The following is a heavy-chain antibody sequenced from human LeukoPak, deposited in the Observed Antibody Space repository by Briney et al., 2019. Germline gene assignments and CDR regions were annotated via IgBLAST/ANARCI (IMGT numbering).Heavy chain of an antibody. CDR2: TYYRSTWYN. J-gene: IGHJ3*02. Sequence: SQTLSLTCAISGDSVSSNSVTWNWIRQSPSRGLEWLVRTYYRSTWYNDYAVSVRGRITVNPDTSKNQFSLHLNSVTPEDTAVYYCARDRCLDYGGNSVCAFDIWGQGTVVTVSS. CDR1: GDSVSSNSVT. D-gene: IGHD4-23*01. V-gene: IGHV6-1*01. CDR3: ARDRCLDYGGNSVCAFDI.